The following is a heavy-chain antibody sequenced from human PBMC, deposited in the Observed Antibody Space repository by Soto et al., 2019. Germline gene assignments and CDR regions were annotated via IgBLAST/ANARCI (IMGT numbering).Heavy chain of an antibody. Sequence: SETQSVRCTVAGGSIRSVGHYWSWAREPPEKGLEWFGYIYRSGSTYYNPSLKSRVVISIDTSKNQFSLKLSSVTAADTAVYYCARASNRGYCIGTSCPDYFFDPWGQGTLVTVSS. CDR2: IYRSGST. J-gene: IGHJ5*02. D-gene: IGHD2-2*01. V-gene: IGHV4-30-4*01. CDR1: GGSIRSVGHY. CDR3: ARASNRGYCIGTSCPDYFFDP.